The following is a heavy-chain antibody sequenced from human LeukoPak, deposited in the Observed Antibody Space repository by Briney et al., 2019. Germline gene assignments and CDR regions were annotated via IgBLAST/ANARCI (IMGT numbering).Heavy chain of an antibody. D-gene: IGHD1-20*01. V-gene: IGHV3-21*01. Sequence: PGGSLRLSCAASGFTFSSYSMNWVRQAPGKGLEWVSSISSSSSYIYYADSVKGRFTISRDNAKNSLYLQMNSLRAEDTAVYYCARDGPDANNWNYYYYYMDVWGKGTTVTVS. CDR1: GFTFSSYS. J-gene: IGHJ6*03. CDR3: ARDGPDANNWNYYYYYMDV. CDR2: ISSSSSYI.